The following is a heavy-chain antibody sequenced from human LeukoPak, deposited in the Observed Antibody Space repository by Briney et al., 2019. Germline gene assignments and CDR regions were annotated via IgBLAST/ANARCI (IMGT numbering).Heavy chain of an antibody. D-gene: IGHD3-3*01. CDR3: ARDSYYDFWSGYYTGIAGDYYYYMDV. J-gene: IGHJ6*03. Sequence: GGSLRPSCAASGFTFSSYAMSWVRQAPGKGLEWVSSISSSSSYIYYAYSVKGRFTISRDNAKNSLYLQMNILRAEDTAVYYCARDSYYDFWSGYYTGIAGDYYYYMDVWGKGTTVTVSS. CDR2: ISSSSSYI. CDR1: GFTFSSYA. V-gene: IGHV3-21*01.